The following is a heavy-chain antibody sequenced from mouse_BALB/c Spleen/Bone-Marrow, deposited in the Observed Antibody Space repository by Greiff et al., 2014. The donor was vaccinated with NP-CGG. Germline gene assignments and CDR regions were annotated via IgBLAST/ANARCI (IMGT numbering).Heavy chain of an antibody. J-gene: IGHJ2*01. CDR3: ARESAYYGYFDY. V-gene: IGHV1-67*01. Sequence: VHLVESGPELVRPGVSVKISCKGSGYTFTDYAMHWVKQSHAKSLEWIGVISTYYGKTNYNQKFKGKATMTVDKSSSTAYMELARLTSEDSAIYYCARESAYYGYFDYWGQGTTLTVSS. D-gene: IGHD1-1*01. CDR1: GYTFTDYA. CDR2: ISTYYGKT.